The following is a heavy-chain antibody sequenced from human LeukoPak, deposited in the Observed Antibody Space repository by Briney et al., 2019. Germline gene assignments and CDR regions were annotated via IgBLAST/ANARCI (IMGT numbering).Heavy chain of an antibody. J-gene: IGHJ3*02. Sequence: GSLRLSCAASGFSFSSYNMNWVRQAPGKGPEWVSSITSSSSYIYYADSVKGRFTISRDNAKNSLYLQMNSLRAEDTAVYYCAKAYCGGDCYPGDAFDIWGQGTMVTVSS. CDR3: AKAYCGGDCYPGDAFDI. CDR2: ITSSSSYI. CDR1: GFSFSSYN. D-gene: IGHD2-21*02. V-gene: IGHV3-21*04.